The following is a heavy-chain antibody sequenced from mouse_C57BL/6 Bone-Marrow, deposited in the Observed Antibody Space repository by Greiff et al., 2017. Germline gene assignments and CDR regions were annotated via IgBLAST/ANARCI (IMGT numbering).Heavy chain of an antibody. D-gene: IGHD2-3*01. CDR3: SRRMMVTTGAWFAY. CDR2: IWSGGST. V-gene: IGHV2-2*02. J-gene: IGHJ3*01. Sequence: QVQLKESGPGLVQPSQSLSITCTVSGFSLTSYGVHWVRQSPGKGLEWLGVIWSGGSTDYNTAFISRLSISKDNSNNQVFFKMNSLKANDTDIYYGSRRMMVTTGAWFAYWGRGTGVTVTA. CDR1: GFSLTSYG.